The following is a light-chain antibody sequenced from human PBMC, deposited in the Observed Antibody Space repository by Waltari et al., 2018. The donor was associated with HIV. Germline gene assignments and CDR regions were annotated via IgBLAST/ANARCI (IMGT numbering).Light chain of an antibody. J-gene: IGLJ3*02. CDR3: VLYMGSGIWV. V-gene: IGLV8-61*01. CDR2: RTN. Sequence: QTVVTQEPSFSVSPGGTVTLTCGLSSCSVSTNYYPSWSQQTPGQAPRTLIYRTNTRSSGVPDRFSGSILGNKAALTITGAQAYDESDYYCVLYMGSGIWVFGGGTKLTVL. CDR1: SCSVSTNYY.